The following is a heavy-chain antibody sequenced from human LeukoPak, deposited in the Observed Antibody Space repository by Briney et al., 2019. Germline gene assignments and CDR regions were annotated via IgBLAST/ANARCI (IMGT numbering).Heavy chain of an antibody. CDR2: IYTSGSI. CDR3: ARTYDFCSGTPDLFDY. D-gene: IGHD3-3*01. Sequence: SETLSLTCTVAGGSISSYYRSWIRQPAGKGLEWVGRIYTSGSINYNPSLKSRVTMSVDTSKNQFSLKLSSVTAADTAVYYCARTYDFCSGTPDLFDYWAQGTLVTVSS. J-gene: IGHJ4*02. V-gene: IGHV4-4*07. CDR1: GGSISSYY.